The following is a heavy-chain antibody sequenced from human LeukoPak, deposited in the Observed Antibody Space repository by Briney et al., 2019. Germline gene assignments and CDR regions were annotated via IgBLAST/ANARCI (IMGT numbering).Heavy chain of an antibody. CDR3: ARHTDYGGNSRWFDP. J-gene: IGHJ5*02. Sequence: PSETLSLTCIVSGGSISSNYWSWFRQSPRKGLEGFGYIYYSGSTNYNPSLKSRVTMSVDPSKTQFSLKLSSVTAADTAVYYCARHTDYGGNSRWFDPWGQGTLVTVSS. V-gene: IGHV4-59*08. D-gene: IGHD4-23*01. CDR1: GGSISSNY. CDR2: IYYSGST.